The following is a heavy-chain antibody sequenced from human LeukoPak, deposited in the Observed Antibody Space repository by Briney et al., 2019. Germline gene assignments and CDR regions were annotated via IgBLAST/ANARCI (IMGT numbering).Heavy chain of an antibody. CDR3: ARDGFGTAAAGNY. D-gene: IGHD6-13*01. CDR2: IIPIFGTA. Sequence: SVKVSCKASGGTFSSYAISWVRQAPGQGLEWTGGIIPIFGTANYAQKFQGRVTITADESTSTAYMELRSLRSDDTAVYYCARDGFGTAAAGNYWGQGTLVTVSS. V-gene: IGHV1-69*13. CDR1: GGTFSSYA. J-gene: IGHJ4*02.